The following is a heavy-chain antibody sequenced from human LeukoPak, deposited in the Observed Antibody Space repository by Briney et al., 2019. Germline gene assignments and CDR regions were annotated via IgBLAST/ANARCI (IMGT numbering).Heavy chain of an antibody. CDR1: GFTFRSFS. D-gene: IGHD1-26*01. CDR3: AKVNSGSYAALGY. J-gene: IGHJ4*02. Sequence: GGSLRLSCAASGFTFRSFSMNWVRQAPGKGLEWVSAISGSGGSTYYADSVKGRFTISRDNSKNTLYLQMNSLRAEDTAVYYCAKVNSGSYAALGYWGQGTLVTVSS. V-gene: IGHV3-23*01. CDR2: ISGSGGST.